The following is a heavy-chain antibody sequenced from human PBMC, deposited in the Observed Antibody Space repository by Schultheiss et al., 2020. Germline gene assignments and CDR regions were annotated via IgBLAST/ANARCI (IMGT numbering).Heavy chain of an antibody. D-gene: IGHD4-23*01. CDR3: ARDSDYGGNPYGMDV. Sequence: GGSLRLSCAASGFTFSSYSMNWVRQAPGKGLEWVSSISSSSSTIYYADSVKGRFTISRDNAKNSLYLQMNSLRAEDTAVYYCARDSDYGGNPYGMDVWGQGTVVTVSS. J-gene: IGHJ6*02. CDR1: GFTFSSYS. CDR2: ISSSSSTI. V-gene: IGHV3-48*01.